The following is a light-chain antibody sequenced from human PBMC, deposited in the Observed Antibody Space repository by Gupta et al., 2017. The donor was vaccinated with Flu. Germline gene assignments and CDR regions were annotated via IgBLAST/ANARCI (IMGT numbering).Light chain of an antibody. CDR1: SSAAGSYNL. Sequence: SPLTHSGCLSGSPGQSVTRSCTGTSSAAGSYNLVSWYPHHPGEAPRVIIYQGNKRPSGVSNRFSGSKSGNTASLTISGLKTEDESDDCCSSDAGSNTLIFGGGTKLSVL. J-gene: IGLJ2*01. CDR2: QGN. CDR3: SSDAGSNTLI. V-gene: IGLV2-23*01.